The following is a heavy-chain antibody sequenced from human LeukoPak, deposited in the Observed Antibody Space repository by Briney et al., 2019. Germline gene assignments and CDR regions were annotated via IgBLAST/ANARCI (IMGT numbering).Heavy chain of an antibody. CDR1: GYTFSDFY. V-gene: IGHV1-46*01. J-gene: IGHJ4*02. Sequence: GASVKVSCKASGYTFSDFYVHWVRQAPGQGLEWMGIIKVSGGRTEYAQKFQGRVTMTRDVSTSTVYMELNNLRSEDTAVYYCAREPPESYYFDYWGQGTLVTVSS. CDR3: AREPPESYYFDY. CDR2: IKVSGGRT.